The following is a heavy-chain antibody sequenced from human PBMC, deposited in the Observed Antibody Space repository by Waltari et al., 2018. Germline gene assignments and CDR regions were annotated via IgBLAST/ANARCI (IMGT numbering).Heavy chain of an antibody. CDR3: VGHKYSSASFSHSYAMDV. V-gene: IGHV3-23*04. Sequence: EVQLVESGGGLVQPGGSLRLSCAASGFTFSSYAMSWVRQAPGKGLAWVTAISGRGGSTYYADSVKGRFTISRDNSKNTLYLQMNSLRAEDTAVYFCVGHKYSSASFSHSYAMDVWGQGTTVTVSS. J-gene: IGHJ6*02. CDR1: GFTFSSYA. CDR2: ISGRGGST. D-gene: IGHD6-25*01.